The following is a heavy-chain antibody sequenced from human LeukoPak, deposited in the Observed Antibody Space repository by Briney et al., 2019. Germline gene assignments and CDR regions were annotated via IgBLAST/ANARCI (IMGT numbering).Heavy chain of an antibody. D-gene: IGHD6-6*01. CDR1: GYIFTGYY. J-gene: IGHJ4*02. CDR2: INPNSGGT. V-gene: IGHV1-2*02. Sequence: GASVKVSCKASGYIFTGYYMHWVRQAPGQGLEWMGWINPNSGGTNYAQKFQGRVTMTRDTSISTAYMELSRLRSDDTAVYYCARDAGKYSSSSGDYWGQGTLVTVSS. CDR3: ARDAGKYSSSSGDY.